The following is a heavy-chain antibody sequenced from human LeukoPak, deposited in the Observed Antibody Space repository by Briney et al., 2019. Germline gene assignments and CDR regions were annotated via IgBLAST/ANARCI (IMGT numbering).Heavy chain of an antibody. Sequence: KPSETLSLTCTVSGGSISSYYWNWIRQPAGKGLEWIGRIYTSGSTNYNPSLKSRVTVSVDTSNNQFSLKLSSVTAADTAVYYCARTFCSGGSCYHFDYWGQGTLVTVSS. CDR3: ARTFCSGGSCYHFDY. CDR1: GGSISSYY. CDR2: IYTSGST. D-gene: IGHD2-15*01. J-gene: IGHJ4*02. V-gene: IGHV4-4*07.